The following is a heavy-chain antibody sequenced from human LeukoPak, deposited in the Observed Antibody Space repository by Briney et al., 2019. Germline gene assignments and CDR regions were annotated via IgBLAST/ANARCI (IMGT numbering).Heavy chain of an antibody. Sequence: GGSLRLACAASGFTFENHWMTWVRQAPGKGPEWVAYIKQNGSVQHYSDSVKGRFTVSRDDAKNSLILEMNSLRDEDTAVYYCARWVGVIDYWGQGTLVTVSS. CDR3: ARWVGVIDY. J-gene: IGHJ4*02. CDR2: IKQNGSVQ. D-gene: IGHD3-16*01. V-gene: IGHV3-7*01. CDR1: GFTFENHW.